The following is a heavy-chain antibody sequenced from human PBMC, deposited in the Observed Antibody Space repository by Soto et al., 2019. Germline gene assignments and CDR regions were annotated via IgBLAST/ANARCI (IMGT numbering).Heavy chain of an antibody. CDR1: GFTFSNNG. J-gene: IGHJ4*02. V-gene: IGHV3-30*18. D-gene: IGHD6-13*01. CDR3: VKDKGAAAGFDY. Sequence: QVHLVESGGGVVQPGRSLRLSCAASGFTFSNNGMHWVRQAPGKGLEWMGVISYEGSEIYYAGSVKGRFTISRDNSKNTLYLQMDTLRAEDTAIYYCVKDKGAAAGFDYWGQGILVTVSS. CDR2: ISYEGSEI.